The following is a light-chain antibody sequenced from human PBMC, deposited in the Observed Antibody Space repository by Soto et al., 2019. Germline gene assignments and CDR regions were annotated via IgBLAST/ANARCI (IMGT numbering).Light chain of an antibody. V-gene: IGLV2-14*01. CDR3: SLYTSTSTYV. CDR1: SSYVGGYNY. CDR2: HVS. J-gene: IGLJ1*01. Sequence: QSALTQPASVSGSPGQSITISCTGTSSYVGGYNYVSWYQQYPGKAPKLMMYHVSNRPSGVSNRFSGSKSGNSASLTISGLQAEDEADYFCSLYTSTSTYVFGTGTKLNVL.